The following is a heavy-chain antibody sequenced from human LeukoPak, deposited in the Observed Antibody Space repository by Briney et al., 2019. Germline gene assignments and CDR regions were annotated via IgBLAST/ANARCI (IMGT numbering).Heavy chain of an antibody. CDR2: TYYRSKWYN. J-gene: IGHJ4*02. Sequence: SQTLSRTCATSGDSVSSNSAAWNWIRQSPSRVLEWLGRTYYRSKWYNAYALSVKSRITINPDTSKNQFSLHLNSVTPEDTAVYYCARDKYYFDYWGQGTLVTVSS. CDR3: ARDKYYFDY. CDR1: GDSVSSNSAA. V-gene: IGHV6-1*01.